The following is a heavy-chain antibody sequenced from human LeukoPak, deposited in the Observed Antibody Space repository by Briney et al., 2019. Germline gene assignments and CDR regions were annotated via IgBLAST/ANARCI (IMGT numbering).Heavy chain of an antibody. CDR3: ARMSSGWYSGFDY. Sequence: GGSLRLSCAASGFTVSTYYMNWVRQAPGKGLDWVSVIYSGDATYYADSVKGRFTISRDNSKNTLYLQMNRLRAEDTAVYFCARMSSGWYSGFDYWGQGTLVTVSS. CDR1: GFTVSTYY. V-gene: IGHV3-53*01. D-gene: IGHD6-13*01. J-gene: IGHJ4*02. CDR2: IYSGDAT.